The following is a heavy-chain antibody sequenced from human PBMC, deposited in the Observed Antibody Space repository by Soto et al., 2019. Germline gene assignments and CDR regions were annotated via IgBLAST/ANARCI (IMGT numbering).Heavy chain of an antibody. CDR1: GGSISSSNW. CDR2: IYHSGST. J-gene: IGHJ5*02. V-gene: IGHV4-4*02. CDR3: ARVWGSYQAPSGGAGFDP. Sequence: SETLSLTCAVSGGSISSSNWWSFVRQPPGKGLEWIGEIYHSGSTNYNPSLKSRVTISVDKSKNQFSLKLSSVTAADTAVYYCARVWGSYQAPSGGAGFDPWGQGTLVTVSS. D-gene: IGHD3-16*02.